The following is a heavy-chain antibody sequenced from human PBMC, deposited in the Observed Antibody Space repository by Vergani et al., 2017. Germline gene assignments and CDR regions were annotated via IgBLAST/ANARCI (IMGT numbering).Heavy chain of an antibody. V-gene: IGHV3-23*01. CDR3: ASGVPGYQLATQYFQH. CDR2: ISGSGSTT. CDR1: GFSFSDYA. D-gene: IGHD2-2*01. J-gene: IGHJ1*01. Sequence: EVQLLESGGGLVQPGGSLRLSCAASGFSFSDYAMSWVRQAPGKGLEWVAAISGSGSTTYYADSVKGRFTVSRDNSKNTLFLQMNSLRAEDTAVYYCASGVPGYQLATQYFQHWGQGTLVTVSS.